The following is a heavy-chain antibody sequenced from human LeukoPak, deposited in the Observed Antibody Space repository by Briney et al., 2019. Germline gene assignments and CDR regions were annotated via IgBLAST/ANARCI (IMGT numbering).Heavy chain of an antibody. CDR1: GYTFTRYA. V-gene: IGHV7-4-1*02. D-gene: IGHD1-7*01. J-gene: IGHJ4*02. CDR3: ARDEDNWNYDPWYDY. Sequence: ASVKVSCKASGYTFTRYAINWARQAPGQGLEWMGWINTNTGNPTYAQGFTGRFVFSLDTSVNTAYLQISSLKADDTAVYYCARDEDNWNYDPWYDYWGQGTLVTVSS. CDR2: INTNTGNP.